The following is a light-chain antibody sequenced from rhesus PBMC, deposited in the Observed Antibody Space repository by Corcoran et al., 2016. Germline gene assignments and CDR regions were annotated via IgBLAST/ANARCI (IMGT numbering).Light chain of an antibody. CDR1: ENVDNY. V-gene: IGKV1-74*01. CDR2: AAS. J-gene: IGKJ3*01. Sequence: DIQMTQSPSSLSASVGDRVTITCRASENVDNYLPWYQQKPGKAPKLLIYAASTLQSGVPSRFSGSGSGTDYTFTISSLQPEDVATYDCQHIFGTPFTFGPGTKLDIK. CDR3: QHIFGTPFT.